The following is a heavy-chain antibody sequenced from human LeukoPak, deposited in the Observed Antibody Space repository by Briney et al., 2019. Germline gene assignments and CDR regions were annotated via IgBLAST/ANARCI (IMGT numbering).Heavy chain of an antibody. V-gene: IGHV1-69*02. J-gene: IGHJ4*02. D-gene: IGHD1-26*01. Sequence: SVKVSCKASGGTFSNYTISWVRQAPGQGLEWMGRIIPILGIANYAQKFQGRVTITADKSTSTAYMELSSPRSEDTAVYYCARALSGSYRFDYWGQGTLVTVSS. CDR3: ARALSGSYRFDY. CDR1: GGTFSNYT. CDR2: IIPILGIA.